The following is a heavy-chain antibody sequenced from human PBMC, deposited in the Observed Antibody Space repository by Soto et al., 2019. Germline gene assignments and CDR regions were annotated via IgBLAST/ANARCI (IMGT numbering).Heavy chain of an antibody. CDR1: GFSFSAYS. D-gene: IGHD3-10*01. CDR2: TSTSSATK. CDR3: AGSYSSGNWYFDY. J-gene: IGHJ4*02. V-gene: IGHV3-48*02. Sequence: GGSLRLSCAASGFSFSAYSMNWVRQAPGKGLEWIAYTSTSSATKYYADSVRGRFSISRDNANDLLYLDMDKLRDEDTGTYYCAGSYSSGNWYFDYWGLGTPVTVSS.